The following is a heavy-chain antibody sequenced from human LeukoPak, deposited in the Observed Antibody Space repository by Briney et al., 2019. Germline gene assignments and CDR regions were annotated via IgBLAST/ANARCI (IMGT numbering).Heavy chain of an antibody. CDR3: AKAAGAFDV. J-gene: IGHJ3*01. CDR1: GYTFIDNY. CDR2: INPNTGGT. V-gene: IGHV1-2*06. Sequence: GASVKVSCKASGYTFIDNYMHWVRQAPGQGLEWVGRINPNTGGTNYAQKFQGRITMTRDTSITTVYMELSSLRSDDMAVYYCAKAAGAFDVWGQGTMVTVSS.